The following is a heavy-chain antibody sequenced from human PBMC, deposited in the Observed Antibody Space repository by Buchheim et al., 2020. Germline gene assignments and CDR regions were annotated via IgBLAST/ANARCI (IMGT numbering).Heavy chain of an antibody. V-gene: IGHV3-30-3*01. D-gene: IGHD2/OR15-2a*01. CDR2: ISYDGSNK. CDR3: AREITIEVIVRSFDY. Sequence: QVQLVESGGGVVQPGRSLRLSCAASGFTFSSYAMHWVRQAPGKGLEWVAVISYDGSNKYYADSVKGRFTISRDNSKNTLYLQMNSLRAEDTAVYYCAREITIEVIVRSFDYWGQGTL. CDR1: GFTFSSYA. J-gene: IGHJ4*02.